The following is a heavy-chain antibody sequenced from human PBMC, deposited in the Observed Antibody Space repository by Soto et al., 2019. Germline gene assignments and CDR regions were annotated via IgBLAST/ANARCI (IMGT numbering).Heavy chain of an antibody. Sequence: ASVKVSCKASGYTFTSYAMHWVRQAPGQGLEWMGWINAGNGNTKYSQKFQGRVTITRDTSASTAYMELSSLRSEDTAVYYCASRYSSGWYEIFSWGQGTLVTVSS. J-gene: IGHJ5*02. V-gene: IGHV1-3*01. CDR1: GYTFTSYA. D-gene: IGHD6-19*01. CDR3: ASRYSSGWYEIFS. CDR2: INAGNGNT.